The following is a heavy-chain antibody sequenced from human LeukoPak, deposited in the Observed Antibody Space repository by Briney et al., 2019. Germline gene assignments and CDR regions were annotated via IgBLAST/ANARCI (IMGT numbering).Heavy chain of an antibody. J-gene: IGHJ4*02. CDR3: ARIFIRNGYSSYFDC. V-gene: IGHV4-59*01. CDR2: IYYSGTT. CDR1: GGPISYYY. D-gene: IGHD5-18*01. Sequence: SETLSLTCTVSGGPISYYYWSWIRQSPGKGLEWIGYIYYSGTTNYNPSLKSRVTISVDTSKNQFSLQLRSVTAADTAVYYCARIFIRNGYSSYFDCWGQGTLVTVSS.